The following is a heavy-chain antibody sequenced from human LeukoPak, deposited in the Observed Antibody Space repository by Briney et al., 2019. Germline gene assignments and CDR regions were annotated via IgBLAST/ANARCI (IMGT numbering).Heavy chain of an antibody. J-gene: IGHJ6*03. CDR2: ISAYNGNT. CDR1: GYTFTSYG. V-gene: IGHV1-18*01. D-gene: IGHD2-2*02. CDR3: ARVQHCGTSCYRATYYYYYYYMDV. Sequence: GASVKVSCKASGYTFTSYGISWVRQAPGQGLEWMGWISAYNGNTNYAQKLQGRVTMTTDTSTSTAYMELRSLRSDDTAVYYCARVQHCGTSCYRATYYYYYYYMDVWGKGTTVTVSS.